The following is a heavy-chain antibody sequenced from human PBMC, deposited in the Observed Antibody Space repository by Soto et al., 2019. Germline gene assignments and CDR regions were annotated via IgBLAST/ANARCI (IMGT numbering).Heavy chain of an antibody. CDR3: ATTLGVVPAVGRYNWFDP. V-gene: IGHV1-69*13. CDR2: IIPIFGTA. Sequence: GASVKVSCKASGGTFSSYAISWVRQAPGQGLEWTGGIIPIFGTANYAQKFQGRVTITADESTSTAYMELSSLRSEDTAVYYCATTLGVVPAVGRYNWFDPWGQGTLVTVSS. J-gene: IGHJ5*02. D-gene: IGHD2-2*01. CDR1: GGTFSSYA.